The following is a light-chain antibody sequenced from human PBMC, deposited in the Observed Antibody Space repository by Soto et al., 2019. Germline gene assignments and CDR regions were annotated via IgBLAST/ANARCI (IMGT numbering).Light chain of an antibody. Sequence: DIQMTQSPSSLSASVGDRVTITCRASQSINNNLNWFQQKPGKAPNLLIFAASSLQSGVPSRFSGSGSGTDFTLTIISLQPEDFAGYYCQQTYSTPWTFGRGTRVEIK. V-gene: IGKV1-39*01. CDR3: QQTYSTPWT. CDR2: AAS. J-gene: IGKJ1*01. CDR1: QSINNN.